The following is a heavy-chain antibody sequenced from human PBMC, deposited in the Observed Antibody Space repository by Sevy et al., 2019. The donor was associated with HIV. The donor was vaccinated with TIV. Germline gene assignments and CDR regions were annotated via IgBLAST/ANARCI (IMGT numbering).Heavy chain of an antibody. CDR1: GFTFSTYG. V-gene: IGHV3-33*01. Sequence: GSLRLTCAASGFTFSTYGMHWVRQAPGKGLEWVAVIWFDGSNTYYADSVKGRFTISRDIAKNTLHLQMNSLRAEDTAVYYCARDLEFYDYGDYGPAFMPDYWGQGTLVTVSS. D-gene: IGHD4-17*01. CDR2: IWFDGSNT. CDR3: ARDLEFYDYGDYGPAFMPDY. J-gene: IGHJ4*02.